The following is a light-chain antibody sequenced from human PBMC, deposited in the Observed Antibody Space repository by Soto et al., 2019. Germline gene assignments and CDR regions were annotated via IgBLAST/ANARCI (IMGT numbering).Light chain of an antibody. CDR3: LLSYSDARGV. Sequence: QAVVTQEPSLTVSPGGTATLTCGSSTGAVTSGHYPYWFQQKPGQAPRTLIYDTSNKFSWTPARFSGSLLGGKAALTLSGAQPEDEAEYYCLLSYSDARGVFGGGTKLTVL. J-gene: IGLJ3*02. V-gene: IGLV7-46*01. CDR2: DTS. CDR1: TGAVTSGHY.